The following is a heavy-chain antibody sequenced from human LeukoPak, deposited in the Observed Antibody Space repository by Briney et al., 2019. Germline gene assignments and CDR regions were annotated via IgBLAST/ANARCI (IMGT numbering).Heavy chain of an antibody. CDR2: IAHDGGNK. CDR3: ARDWGASGWYNWFDP. J-gene: IGHJ5*02. CDR1: GFTLSSYV. D-gene: IGHD6-19*01. V-gene: IGHV3-30*03. Sequence: PGGPLRLSCATSGFTLSSYVMHWVRQAPAKGVDGVAIIAHDGGNKYYTDSVKGRFTISRDNSGNTLFLQMNSLRPEDTAVYYCARDWGASGWYNWFDPWGQGTLVTVSS.